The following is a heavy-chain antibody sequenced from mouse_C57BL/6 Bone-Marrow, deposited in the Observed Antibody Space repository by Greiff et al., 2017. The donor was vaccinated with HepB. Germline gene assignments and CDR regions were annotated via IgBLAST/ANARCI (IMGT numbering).Heavy chain of an antibody. CDR2: IHPNSGST. J-gene: IGHJ4*01. Sequence: QVQLQQPGAELVKPGASVKLSCKASGYTFTSYWMHWVKQRPGQGLEWIGMIHPNSGSTNYNEKFKSKATLTVDKSSSTAYMQLSSLTSEGSAVYYCARIYGKGAMDYWGQGTSVTVSS. CDR3: ARIYGKGAMDY. V-gene: IGHV1-64*01. CDR1: GYTFTSYW. D-gene: IGHD2-1*01.